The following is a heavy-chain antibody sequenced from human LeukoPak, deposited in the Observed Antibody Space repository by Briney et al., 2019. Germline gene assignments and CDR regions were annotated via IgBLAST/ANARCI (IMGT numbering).Heavy chain of an antibody. D-gene: IGHD4-17*01. CDR3: ARDYSTVTTFFDY. CDR1: GFTFSSYE. Sequence: GGSLRLSCAASGFTFSSYEMNWVRQAPGKGLEWVSYITGGSTTIYYADSVKGRFTISRDNAKNSLYLQMNSLRAEDTAVYYCARDYSTVTTFFDYWGQGTLVTVSS. V-gene: IGHV3-48*01. CDR2: ITGGSTTI. J-gene: IGHJ4*02.